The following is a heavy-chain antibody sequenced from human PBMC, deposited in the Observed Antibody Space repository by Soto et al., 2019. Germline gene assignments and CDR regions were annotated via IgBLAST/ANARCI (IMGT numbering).Heavy chain of an antibody. Sequence: SETLSLTCTVSGGSISSGDYYWSWIRQPPGKGLEWIGYIYYSGSTYYNPSLKSRVTISVDTSKNQFSLKLSSVTAADTAVYYCSRALGYSGSHDYGCWGQGTLVTVSS. CDR3: SRALGYSGSHDYGC. CDR1: GGSISSGDYY. J-gene: IGHJ4*02. D-gene: IGHD1-26*01. CDR2: IYYSGST. V-gene: IGHV4-30-4*01.